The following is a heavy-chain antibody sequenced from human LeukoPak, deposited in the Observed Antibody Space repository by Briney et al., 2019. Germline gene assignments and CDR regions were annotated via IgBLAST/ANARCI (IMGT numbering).Heavy chain of an antibody. J-gene: IGHJ4*02. Sequence: GGSLRLSCAASGFTFSSYAMHWVRQTPGKGLEWVSAIGGDGASSDYADSVKGRFTISRDNSKNTLYLQMNSLRAEDTALYYCARRVGGTPDYWGLGTLVTVSS. V-gene: IGHV3-23*01. CDR2: IGGDGASS. D-gene: IGHD1-26*01. CDR1: GFTFSSYA. CDR3: ARRVGGTPDY.